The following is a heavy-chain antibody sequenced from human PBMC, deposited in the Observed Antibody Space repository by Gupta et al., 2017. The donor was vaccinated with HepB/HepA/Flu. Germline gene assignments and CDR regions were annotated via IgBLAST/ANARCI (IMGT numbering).Heavy chain of an antibody. J-gene: IGHJ5*02. Sequence: EVQLLESGGGLVQPGGSLRLSCAASGFTFSSYAMSWVRQAPGKGLEWVSAISGSGGSTYYADSVKGRFTISRDNSKNTLYLQMNSLRAEDTAVYYCAKDPIGYCTNGVCYAFDPWGQGTLVTVSS. D-gene: IGHD2-8*01. CDR2: ISGSGGST. CDR1: GFTFSSYA. V-gene: IGHV3-23*01. CDR3: AKDPIGYCTNGVCYAFDP.